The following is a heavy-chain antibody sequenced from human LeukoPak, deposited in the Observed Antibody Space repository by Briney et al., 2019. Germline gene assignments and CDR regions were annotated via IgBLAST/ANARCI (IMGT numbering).Heavy chain of an antibody. V-gene: IGHV1-69*05. CDR2: IIPIFGTA. CDR1: GGAFSSYA. Sequence: SVKVSCKASGGAFSSYAISWVRQAPGQGLEWMGGIIPIFGTANFAQKFQGRVTITTDESTSTAYMELSSLRSEDTAVYYCATDSSGYYRGVIVGAFDIWGQGTMVTVSS. D-gene: IGHD3-22*01. J-gene: IGHJ3*02. CDR3: ATDSSGYYRGVIVGAFDI.